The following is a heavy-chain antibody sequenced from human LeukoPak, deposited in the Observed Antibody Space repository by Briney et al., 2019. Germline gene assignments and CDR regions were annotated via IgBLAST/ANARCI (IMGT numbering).Heavy chain of an antibody. J-gene: IGHJ5*02. D-gene: IGHD3-10*01. CDR2: IYHSGST. Sequence: PSETLSLTCAVSGGSISSGGYSWSWIRQPPGKGLEWIGYIYHSGSTYYNPSLKSRVTISVDTSKNQFSLKLSSVTAADTAVYYCARFDYGSGTFDPWGQGTLVTVSS. CDR3: ARFDYGSGTFDP. V-gene: IGHV4-30-2*02. CDR1: GGSISSGGYS.